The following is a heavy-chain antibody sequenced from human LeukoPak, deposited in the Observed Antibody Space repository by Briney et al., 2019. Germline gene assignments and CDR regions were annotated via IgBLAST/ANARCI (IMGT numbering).Heavy chain of an antibody. CDR3: SGAILTGYYPHLDY. D-gene: IGHD3-9*01. CDR1: GYTFTSYD. CDR2: MNPNSGNT. V-gene: IGHV1-8*01. J-gene: IGHJ4*02. Sequence: ASVKVSCKASGYTFTSYDINWVRQATGQGLEWMGWMNPNSGNTGYAQKFQGRVTMTRNTSISTAYMELSSLRSEDTAVYYCSGAILTGYYPHLDYWGQGTLVTVSS.